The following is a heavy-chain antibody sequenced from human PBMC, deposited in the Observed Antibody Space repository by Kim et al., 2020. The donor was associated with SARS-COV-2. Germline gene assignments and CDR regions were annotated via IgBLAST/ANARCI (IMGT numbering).Heavy chain of an antibody. CDR1: GFTFSSYA. CDR3: AKAPDYGGNSVDY. Sequence: GGSLRLSCAASGFTFSSYAMHWVRQAPGKGLEWVAFIWYDGSNRVYADSVKGRFTISRDNSKNTVYLQMNSLRAEDTAVYYCAKAPDYGGNSVDYWGQG. V-gene: IGHV3-30*02. J-gene: IGHJ4*02. D-gene: IGHD4-17*01. CDR2: IWYDGSNR.